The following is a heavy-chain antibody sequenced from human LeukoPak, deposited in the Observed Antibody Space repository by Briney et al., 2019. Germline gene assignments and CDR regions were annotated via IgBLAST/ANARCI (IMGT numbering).Heavy chain of an antibody. V-gene: IGHV4-61*02. CDR2: IYTSGST. Sequence: SETLSLTCTVSGGSISSGSYYWSWIRQPAGKGLEWIGRIYTSGSTNYNPSLKSRVSISVDTSKNQFSLKLSSVTAADTAVYYCPRDFDYWGQGTLVTVSS. CDR3: PRDFDY. CDR1: GGSISSGSYY. J-gene: IGHJ4*02.